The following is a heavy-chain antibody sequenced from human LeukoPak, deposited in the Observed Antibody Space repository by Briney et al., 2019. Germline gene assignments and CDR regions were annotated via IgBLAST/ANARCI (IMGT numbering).Heavy chain of an antibody. CDR1: GFIFSSYS. CDR2: ISSSSYI. Sequence: GGSLRLSCAASGFIFSSYSMNWVRQAPGKGLEWVSSISSSSYIYYADSVKGRFTISRDNAKNSLYLQMNSLRAEDTAVCYCARDRIVGATTSGYWGQGTLVTVSS. D-gene: IGHD1-26*01. V-gene: IGHV3-21*01. J-gene: IGHJ4*02. CDR3: ARDRIVGATTSGY.